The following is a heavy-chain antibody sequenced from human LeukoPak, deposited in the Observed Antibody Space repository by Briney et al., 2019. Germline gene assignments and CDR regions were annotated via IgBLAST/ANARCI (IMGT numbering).Heavy chain of an antibody. CDR2: IIPIFGTA. J-gene: IGHJ4*02. Sequence: SVKVSCKASGYTFTSYGISWVRQAPGQGLEWMGGIIPIFGTANYAQKFQGRVTITADESTSTAYMELSSLRSEDTAVYYCARVYYYYDSSGFFASDYWGQGTLVTVSS. CDR3: ARVYYYYDSSGFFASDY. CDR1: GYTFTSYG. V-gene: IGHV1-69*13. D-gene: IGHD3-22*01.